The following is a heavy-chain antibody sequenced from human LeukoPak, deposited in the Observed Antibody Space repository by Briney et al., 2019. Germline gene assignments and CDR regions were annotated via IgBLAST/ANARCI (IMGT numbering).Heavy chain of an antibody. CDR1: GFTFDDYA. Sequence: PGGSLRLSCAASGFTFDDYARHWVRQAPGKGLEWVSGISWNSGSIGYADSVKGRFTISRDNAKNSLYLQMNSMRAEDTALYYCAKDIQVPNAAVPYGMDVWGQGTTVTVSS. D-gene: IGHD2-15*01. J-gene: IGHJ6*02. V-gene: IGHV3-9*01. CDR3: AKDIQVPNAAVPYGMDV. CDR2: ISWNSGSI.